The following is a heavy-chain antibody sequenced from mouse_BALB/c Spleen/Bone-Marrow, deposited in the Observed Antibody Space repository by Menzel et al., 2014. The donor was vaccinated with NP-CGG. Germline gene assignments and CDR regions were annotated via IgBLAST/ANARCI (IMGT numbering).Heavy chain of an antibody. Sequence: EGQLQESGGGLVQPGGSLKLSCAASGFDFSRYWMSWVRQVPGKGLEWIGEINPDSSTINYTPSLKDKFIISRDNAKNTLYLQMSKVRSEDTALYYCARLNYYGNLFVWGAATTANVSS. D-gene: IGHD1-1*01. CDR2: INPDSSTI. CDR1: GFDFSRYW. J-gene: IGHJ1*01. V-gene: IGHV4-1*02. CDR3: ARLNYYGNLFV.